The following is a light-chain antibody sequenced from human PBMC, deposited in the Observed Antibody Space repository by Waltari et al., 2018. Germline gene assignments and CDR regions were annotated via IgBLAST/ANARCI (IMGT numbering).Light chain of an antibody. V-gene: IGLV1-44*01. CDR1: TSNVGTKT. Sequence: QSVLTQPPSASGTPGERVTISCSGSTSNVGTKTVNWYQHFPGMAPKLLIYKNDQRHSGVPARFSGSKSGTSASLAISGLQSEDEAVYYCAAWDDSLSGYVFGTGTKVSV. CDR3: AAWDDSLSGYV. CDR2: KND. J-gene: IGLJ1*01.